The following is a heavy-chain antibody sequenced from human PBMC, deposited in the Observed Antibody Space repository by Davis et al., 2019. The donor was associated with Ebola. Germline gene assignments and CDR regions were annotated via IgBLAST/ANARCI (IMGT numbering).Heavy chain of an antibody. CDR3: ARDTTDYDSSGYADY. CDR2: ISSSSSYI. J-gene: IGHJ4*02. Sequence: SCAASGFTFSSYWMSWVRQAPGKGLEWVSSISSSSSYIYYADSVKGRFTISRDNAKNSLYLQMNSLRAEDTAVYYCARDTTDYDSSGYADYWGQGTLVTVSS. CDR1: GFTFSSYW. V-gene: IGHV3-21*01. D-gene: IGHD3-22*01.